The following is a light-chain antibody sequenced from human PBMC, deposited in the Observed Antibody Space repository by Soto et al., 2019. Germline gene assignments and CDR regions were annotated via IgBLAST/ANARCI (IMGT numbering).Light chain of an antibody. Sequence: QLVLTQSPSASASLGASVKLTCTLSSGHSSYAIAWHQQQAEKGPRYLMKVKSDGSHNKGDGIPDRFSGSSSGAERHLTISSLQSEDEADYYCQTWGTGIVVFGGGTKVTVL. CDR1: SGHSSYA. CDR2: VKSDGSH. CDR3: QTWGTGIVV. V-gene: IGLV4-69*01. J-gene: IGLJ2*01.